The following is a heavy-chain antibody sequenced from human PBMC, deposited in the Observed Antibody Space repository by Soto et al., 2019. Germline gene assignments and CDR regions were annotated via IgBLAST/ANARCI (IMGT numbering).Heavy chain of an antibody. V-gene: IGHV3-48*04. CDR2: ISSSSSTT. CDR1: GFTFSSYS. CDR3: ARGNWFDP. Sequence: GGSLRLSCAASGFTFSSYSMNWVRQAPGKGLEWVSYISSSSSTTSYADSVKGRFTISRDNAKNTLYLQMNSLRAEDTAVYYCARGNWFDPWGQGTLVTVSS. J-gene: IGHJ5*02.